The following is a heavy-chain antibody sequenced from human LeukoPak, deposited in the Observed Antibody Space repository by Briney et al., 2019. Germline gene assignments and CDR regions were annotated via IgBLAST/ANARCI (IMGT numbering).Heavy chain of an antibody. CDR1: GFTFSNAW. J-gene: IGHJ6*03. CDR2: IKSKTDGATT. Sequence: GGSLRLSCAASGFTFSNAWMSWVRQAPGKGLEWVGRIKSKTDGATTDYAAPVKGRFTISRDDSKNTLYLQMNSLKTEDTAVNYCTTRAPTGMIPYYYYYYMDVWGKGTTVTVSS. D-gene: IGHD1-1*01. V-gene: IGHV3-15*01. CDR3: TTRAPTGMIPYYYYYYMDV.